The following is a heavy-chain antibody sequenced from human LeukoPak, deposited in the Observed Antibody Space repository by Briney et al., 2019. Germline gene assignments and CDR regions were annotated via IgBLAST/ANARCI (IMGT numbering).Heavy chain of an antibody. CDR2: INPNSGGT. D-gene: IGHD3-10*01. J-gene: IGHJ3*02. CDR1: GYTFTSYD. Sequence: ASVKVSCRASGYTFTSYDINWVRQATGQGLEWMGWINPNSGGTNYAQKFQGRVTMTRDTSISTAYMELSRLRSDDTAVYYCASGREYYGSGSHDDAFDIWGQGTMVTVSS. V-gene: IGHV1-2*02. CDR3: ASGREYYGSGSHDDAFDI.